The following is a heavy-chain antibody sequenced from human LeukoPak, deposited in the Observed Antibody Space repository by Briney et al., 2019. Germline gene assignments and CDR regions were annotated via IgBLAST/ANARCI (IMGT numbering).Heavy chain of an antibody. CDR3: ASLSLGHY. CDR2: IYSGGST. J-gene: IGHJ4*02. Sequence: PGGSLRLYCAASGFTVSNNYMGWVRQGPGQGLEWVSAIYSGGSTYYADSVKGLFTNPRDTSNNTMSLQMNILRGEDTAVYYCASLSLGHYWGQGTLVTVSS. D-gene: IGHD6-6*01. CDR1: GFTVSNNY. V-gene: IGHV3-53*01.